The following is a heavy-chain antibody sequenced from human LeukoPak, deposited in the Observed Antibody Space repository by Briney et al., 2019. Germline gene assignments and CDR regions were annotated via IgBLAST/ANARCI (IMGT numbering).Heavy chain of an antibody. CDR3: ARGRQGGWLQLKVPYYFDY. D-gene: IGHD5-24*01. CDR1: GGSFSGYY. J-gene: IGHJ4*02. Sequence: SETLSLTCAVYGGSFSGYYWSWIRQPPGKGLEWIGEINHSGSTNYNPSLKSRVTISVDTSKNQFSLKLSSVTAADTAVYYCARGRQGGWLQLKVPYYFDYWGQGTLVTVSS. CDR2: INHSGST. V-gene: IGHV4-34*01.